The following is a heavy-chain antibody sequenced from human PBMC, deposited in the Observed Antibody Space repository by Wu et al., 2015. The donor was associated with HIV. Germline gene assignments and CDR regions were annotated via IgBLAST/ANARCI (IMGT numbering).Heavy chain of an antibody. Sequence: QVQLVQSGAEVKKPGSSVKVSCKASGDTFNIFAINWVRQAPGQGLEWMGGIIPAFGTTDYAGKFQGRVTISADDSTSTAYMELSSLRSEDTAVYYCARDPYYYDRSGYTYYFDYWGQGTQVIVSS. V-gene: IGHV1-69*12. J-gene: IGHJ4*02. CDR1: GDTFNIFA. CDR2: IIPAFGTT. D-gene: IGHD3-22*01. CDR3: ARDPYYYDRSGYTYYFDY.